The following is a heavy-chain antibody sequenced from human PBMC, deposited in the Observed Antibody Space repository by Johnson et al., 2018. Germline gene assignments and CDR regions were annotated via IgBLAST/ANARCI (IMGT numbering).Heavy chain of an antibody. CDR2: IGTAGDT. D-gene: IGHD3-9*01. CDR3: AKALLRYFDYYYMDV. Sequence: VQLVESGGGLVQPGGSLRLSCAASGFTFSSYDMHWVRQATGKGLEWVSAIGTAGDTYYPGSVKGRFTISRENAKNTLYLQMDSLRAEDTAVYYCAKALLRYFDYYYMDVWGKGTTVTVSS. CDR1: GFTFSSYD. J-gene: IGHJ6*03. V-gene: IGHV3-13*01.